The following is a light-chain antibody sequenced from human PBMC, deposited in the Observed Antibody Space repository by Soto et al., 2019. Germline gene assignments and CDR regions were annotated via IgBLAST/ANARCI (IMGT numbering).Light chain of an antibody. CDR2: GAS. CDR1: QSVSSY. Sequence: EIVLTQSPATLSLSPGERATLSCRASQSVSSYLAWYQHKPVQPPRLLIYGASNRATGIPARFSGSVSGTDFTLTISSLEPEDFAFYYCQQLGSWRTFGQGTKLEIK. CDR3: QQLGSWRT. V-gene: IGKV3-11*01. J-gene: IGKJ2*01.